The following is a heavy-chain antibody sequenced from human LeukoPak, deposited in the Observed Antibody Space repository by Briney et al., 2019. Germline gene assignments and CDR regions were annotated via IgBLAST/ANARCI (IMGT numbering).Heavy chain of an antibody. D-gene: IGHD3-10*01. CDR1: GGTFSSYA. Sequence: SVKVSCKASGGTFSSYAISWVRQAPGQGLEWMGRIIPILGIANYAQKFQGRVTITADKSTSTAYMELSSLRSEDTAVYYCARDEPKRYYGSGSYYNHGDYWGQGTLVTVSS. CDR2: IIPILGIA. J-gene: IGHJ4*02. CDR3: ARDEPKRYYGSGSYYNHGDY. V-gene: IGHV1-69*04.